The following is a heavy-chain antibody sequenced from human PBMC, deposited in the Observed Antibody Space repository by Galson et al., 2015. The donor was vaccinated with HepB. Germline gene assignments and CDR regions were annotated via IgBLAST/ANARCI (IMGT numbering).Heavy chain of an antibody. CDR3: ARVTGVRSFDY. Sequence: SLRLSCAASGFTFSSYAMHWVRQAPGKGLEWVAVISYDGSNKYYADSVKGRFTISRDNSKNTLYLQMNSLRAEDTAVYYCARVTGVRSFDYWGQGTLVTVSS. J-gene: IGHJ4*02. V-gene: IGHV3-30*04. CDR1: GFTFSSYA. D-gene: IGHD2-8*01. CDR2: ISYDGSNK.